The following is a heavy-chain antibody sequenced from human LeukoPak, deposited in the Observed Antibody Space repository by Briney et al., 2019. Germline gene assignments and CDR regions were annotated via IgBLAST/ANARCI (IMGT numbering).Heavy chain of an antibody. Sequence: GGSLRLSCAASGFTFSTYSMKWVRQAPGKGLECVSSISSSSSYIYYADSVKGRFTISRDNAKNSLYLQMNSLRAEDTAVYYCARDWGGYCSGGSCYPGYWGQGTLVTVSS. V-gene: IGHV3-21*01. CDR1: GFTFSTYS. D-gene: IGHD2-15*01. CDR3: ARDWGGYCSGGSCYPGY. J-gene: IGHJ4*02. CDR2: ISSSSSYI.